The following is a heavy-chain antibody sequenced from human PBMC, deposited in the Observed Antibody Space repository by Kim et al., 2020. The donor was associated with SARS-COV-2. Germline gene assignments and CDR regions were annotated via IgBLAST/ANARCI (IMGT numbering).Heavy chain of an antibody. CDR3: ASLRGVTSYYYYGMDV. D-gene: IGHD3-10*01. Sequence: GGSLRLSCAASGFTFSSYWMHWVRQAPGKGLVWVSRINSDGSSTSYADSVKGRFTISRDNAKNTLYLQMNSLRAEDTAVYYCASLRGVTSYYYYGMDVWGQGTTVTVSS. V-gene: IGHV3-74*01. CDR1: GFTFSSYW. CDR2: INSDGSST. J-gene: IGHJ6*02.